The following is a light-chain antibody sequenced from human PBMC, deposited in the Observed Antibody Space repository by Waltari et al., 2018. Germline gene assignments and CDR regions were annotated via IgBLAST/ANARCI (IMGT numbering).Light chain of an antibody. V-gene: IGKV1-16*02. CDR3: QQYNSFPLT. J-gene: IGKJ4*01. CDR1: QDISNY. Sequence: DIQMTQSRSSLSASVGDRVTITCRASQDISNYLAWFQQKPGKAPKSLIYGASNLQSGFPSKFSGSGSGTDFTLTISSLQPEDSATYYCQQYNSFPLTFGGGTKVEIK. CDR2: GAS.